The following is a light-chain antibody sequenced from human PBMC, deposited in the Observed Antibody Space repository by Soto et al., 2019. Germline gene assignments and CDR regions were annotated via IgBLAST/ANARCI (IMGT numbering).Light chain of an antibody. V-gene: IGKV1-9*01. J-gene: IGKJ1*01. CDR1: QGISSY. CDR2: AAS. Sequence: DIPLTQSPSFLSASVGDRVTITCRASQGISSYLAWYQQKPGKAPKLLIYAASTLQSGVPSRFIGSGSGTEFTLTISSLQPEDFATYYCQQLNSYPVTFGQGTKVEIK. CDR3: QQLNSYPVT.